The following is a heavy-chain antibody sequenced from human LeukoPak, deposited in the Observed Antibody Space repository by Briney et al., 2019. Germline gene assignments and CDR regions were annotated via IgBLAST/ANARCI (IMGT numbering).Heavy chain of an antibody. J-gene: IGHJ5*02. CDR3: ARDRGSWFDP. V-gene: IGHV1-18*04. D-gene: IGHD3-10*01. Sequence: GASVKDSCKASGYTFTSYDISWVRQAPGQGLEWMGWISAYNGNTNYAQKLQGRVTMTTDTSTSTAYMELTSLRSDDTAVYHCARDRGSWFDPWGQGTLVTVSS. CDR1: GYTFTSYD. CDR2: ISAYNGNT.